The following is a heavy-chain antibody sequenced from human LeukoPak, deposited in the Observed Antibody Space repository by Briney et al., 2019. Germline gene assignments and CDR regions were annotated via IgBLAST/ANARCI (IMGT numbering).Heavy chain of an antibody. Sequence: GGSLRLSCVASGFTFSTYGMSWVRQAPGKGLEWVSAITDSGSNTEYADSVKGRFTISRDNSKNTLYLQMNSLRAEDTAVYYCAKDRAQLLWFGYSDYWGQGTLVTVSS. D-gene: IGHD3-10*01. CDR1: GFTFSTYG. CDR2: ITDSGSNT. J-gene: IGHJ4*02. CDR3: AKDRAQLLWFGYSDY. V-gene: IGHV3-23*01.